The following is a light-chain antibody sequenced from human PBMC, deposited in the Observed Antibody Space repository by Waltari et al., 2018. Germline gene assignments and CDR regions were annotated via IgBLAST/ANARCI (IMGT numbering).Light chain of an antibody. Sequence: EIVLTQSPATLSFSPGERATLSFGASQTVKNNYLAWYQQKPGLAPRLLIYDASRRATGIPDRFSGSGSGTDFTLTISRLEPEDFALYYCQQYGDSPFTFGPGTKVDIK. CDR1: QTVKNNY. CDR2: DAS. J-gene: IGKJ3*01. V-gene: IGKV3D-20*01. CDR3: QQYGDSPFT.